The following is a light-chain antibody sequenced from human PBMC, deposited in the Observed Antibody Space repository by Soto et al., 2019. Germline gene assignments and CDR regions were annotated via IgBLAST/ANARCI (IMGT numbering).Light chain of an antibody. V-gene: IGLV2-14*01. CDR1: SSDVGGYNY. CDR2: NVY. J-gene: IGLJ1*01. CDR3: SAYTVSRTYV. Sequence: QSVLTQPASVSWSPGQSITISCTVTSSDVGGYNYVSWYQQHPGKAPKLMIYNVYDRPSGISYRFSGSKSGNTASLTISGLQGEDEADYYCSAYTVSRTYVFGTGTKVTVL.